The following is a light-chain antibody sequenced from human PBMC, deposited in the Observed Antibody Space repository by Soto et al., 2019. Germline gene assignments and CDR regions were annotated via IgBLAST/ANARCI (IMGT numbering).Light chain of an antibody. CDR2: AAS. CDR3: QNHGTT. CDR1: QSLSTT. Sequence: EIVMSQSPATLSVSPGERATLSCRASQSLSTTVAWYHQKSGQAPRLLISAASSRATGIPDRFSGGGSGTDFTLTISRLEPEDSAVYYCQNHGTTFGQGTKVDIK. J-gene: IGKJ1*01. V-gene: IGKV3-20*01.